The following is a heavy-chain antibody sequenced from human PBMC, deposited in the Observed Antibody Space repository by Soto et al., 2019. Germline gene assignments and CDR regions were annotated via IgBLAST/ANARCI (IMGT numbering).Heavy chain of an antibody. CDR3: ARGPGGESAGWFDP. CDR2: IYYSGST. D-gene: IGHD3-16*01. CDR1: GGSISSSSYY. J-gene: IGHJ5*02. V-gene: IGHV4-39*01. Sequence: SETLSLTCTVSGGSISSSSYYWGWIRQPPGKGLEWIGSIYYSGSTYYNPSLKSRVTISVDTSKNQFSLKLSSVTAADTAVYYCARGPGGESAGWFDPWGQGTLVTVSS.